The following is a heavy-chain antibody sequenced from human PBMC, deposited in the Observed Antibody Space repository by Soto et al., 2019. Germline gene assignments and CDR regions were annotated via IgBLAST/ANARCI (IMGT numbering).Heavy chain of an antibody. CDR1: GFTFSSYS. CDR2: ISSGSSTI. CDR3: ARHPGDY. J-gene: IGHJ4*02. Sequence: EVQPVESGGGLVQPGGSLRLSCAASGFTFSSYSMNWVRQAPGKGLEWVSYISSGSSTIYYADSVKGRFPISRDNAKNSLYLQMNSLRAEDTAVYYCARHPGDYWGQGTLVTVSS. V-gene: IGHV3-48*01.